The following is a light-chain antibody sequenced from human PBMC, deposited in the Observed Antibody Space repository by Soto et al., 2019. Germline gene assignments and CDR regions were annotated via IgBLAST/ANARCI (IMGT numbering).Light chain of an antibody. J-gene: IGKJ4*01. CDR1: QSVASTY. CDR3: QQYNNWPLT. CDR2: GAS. V-gene: IGKV3-20*01. Sequence: EIVLTQSPGTLSLSPGERAIFSCRASQSVASTYLAWYQQKPGQAPRLLIYGASSRAAGIPDRFSGGGSGTDFTLTISRLEPEDFAVYSCQQYNNWPLTFGGGTKVDIK.